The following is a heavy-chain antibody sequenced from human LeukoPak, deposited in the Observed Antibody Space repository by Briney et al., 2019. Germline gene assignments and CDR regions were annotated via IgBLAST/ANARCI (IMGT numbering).Heavy chain of an antibody. V-gene: IGHV1-69*06. CDR1: GGTFSSYA. CDR2: IIPIFGTA. CDR3: ASDMRTGTTSPYYYMDV. D-gene: IGHD1-7*01. J-gene: IGHJ6*03. Sequence: GASVKVSCKASGGTFSSYAISWVRQAPGQGLEWMGRIIPIFGTANYAQKFQGRVTITADKSTSTASMELSSLRSEDTAVYYCASDMRTGTTSPYYYMDVWGKGTTVTVSS.